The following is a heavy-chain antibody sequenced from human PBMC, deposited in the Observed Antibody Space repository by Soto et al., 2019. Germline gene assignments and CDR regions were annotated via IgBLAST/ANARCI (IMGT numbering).Heavy chain of an antibody. CDR1: GFSFSCYA. CDR2: ISYEGTNR. D-gene: IGHD3-22*01. Sequence: SGFSFSCYAMHWVRQSPGKRTEWVAVISYEGTNRYYGDSVKGRFTISRDNSKNTLYLQMNSLRAEDTAVYYCPSDGYYYDSSGYYLDHRRQGTLVTVSS. J-gene: IGHJ4*02. CDR3: PSDGYYYDSSGYYLDH. V-gene: IGHV3-30-3*01.